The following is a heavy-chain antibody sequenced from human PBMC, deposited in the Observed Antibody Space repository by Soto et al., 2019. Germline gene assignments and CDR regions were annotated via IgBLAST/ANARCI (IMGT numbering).Heavy chain of an antibody. Sequence: EVQLLESGGGLVQPGGSLRLSCAASGFTFSSYAMSWVRQAPGKGLEWVSAISGSGGSTYYADSVKDRFTISRDNSKNTLYLQMNSLRAEDTAVYYCAKVEGPYYYGSGSYRFGAFDIWGQGTMVTVSS. J-gene: IGHJ3*02. D-gene: IGHD3-10*01. CDR2: ISGSGGST. CDR3: AKVEGPYYYGSGSYRFGAFDI. CDR1: GFTFSSYA. V-gene: IGHV3-23*01.